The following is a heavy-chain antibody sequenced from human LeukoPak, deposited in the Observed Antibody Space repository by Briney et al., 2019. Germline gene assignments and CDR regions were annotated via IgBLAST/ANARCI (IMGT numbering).Heavy chain of an antibody. J-gene: IGHJ4*02. Sequence: GGSLRLSCAASGFTFSSYGMHWVRQAPGKGLEWVSAISGSGGSTYYADSVKGRFTISRDNSKNTLYLQMNSLRAEDTAVYYCAKAMYYDFWSGYYTTYFDYWGQGTLVTVSS. CDR2: ISGSGGST. V-gene: IGHV3-23*01. D-gene: IGHD3-3*01. CDR3: AKAMYYDFWSGYYTTYFDY. CDR1: GFTFSSYG.